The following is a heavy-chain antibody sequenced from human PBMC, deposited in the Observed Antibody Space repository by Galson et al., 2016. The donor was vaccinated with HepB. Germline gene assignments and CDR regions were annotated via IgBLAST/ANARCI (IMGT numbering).Heavy chain of an antibody. D-gene: IGHD2-2*01. V-gene: IGHV3-23*01. J-gene: IGHJ4*02. Sequence: SLRLSCAVSGFTFSSYAMTWVRQAPGKGLEWVSSASGGGYGTYYADSVKGRFTISRYNSKNTLDLQMNSLRVEDTAVYYCAKVRFCSSTWCHPYYLDYWGQGTLVTVSS. CDR3: AKVRFCSSTWCHPYYLDY. CDR2: ASGGGYGT. CDR1: GFTFSSYA.